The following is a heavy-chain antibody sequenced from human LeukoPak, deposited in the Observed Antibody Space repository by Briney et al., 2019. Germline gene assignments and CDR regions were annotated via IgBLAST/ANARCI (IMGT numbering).Heavy chain of an antibody. V-gene: IGHV4-59*11. Sequence: SETLSLTCTVSDGSISSHYWSWIRQPPGKGLEWIGYIYYSGSTNYNPSLKSRVTISVDTSKNQFSLKLSSVTAADTAVYYCARSKRQNYYYYYMDVWGKGTTVTVSS. CDR1: DGSISSHY. CDR3: ARSKRQNYYYYYMDV. CDR2: IYYSGST. J-gene: IGHJ6*03.